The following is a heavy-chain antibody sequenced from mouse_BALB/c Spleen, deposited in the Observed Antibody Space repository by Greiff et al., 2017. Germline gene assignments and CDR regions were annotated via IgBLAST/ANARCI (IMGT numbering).Heavy chain of an antibody. Sequence: EVQGVESGGGLVKPGGSLKLSCAASGFTFSDYYMYWVRQTPEKRLEWVATISDGGSYTYYPDSVTGRFTISRDNAKNNLYLQMSSLKSEDTAMYYCARDGAGTRAMDYWGQGTSVTVSS. CDR3: ARDGAGTRAMDY. J-gene: IGHJ4*01. CDR2: ISDGGSYT. D-gene: IGHD4-1*01. V-gene: IGHV5-4*02. CDR1: GFTFSDYY.